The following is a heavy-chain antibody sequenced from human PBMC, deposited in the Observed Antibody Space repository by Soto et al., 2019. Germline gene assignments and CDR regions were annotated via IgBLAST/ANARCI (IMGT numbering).Heavy chain of an antibody. J-gene: IGHJ4*02. CDR3: AKGPPYYYGSGSRGYFDY. V-gene: IGHV3-23*04. Sequence: EVQVVESGGGLVQPGGSLRLSCAASGFTFSSYEMNWVRQAPGKGLEWISYISSSGGSTYYADSVKGRFTISRDNSKNTLYLQMNSLRAEDTAVYYCAKGPPYYYGSGSRGYFDYWGQGTLVTVSS. CDR1: GFTFSSYE. D-gene: IGHD3-10*01. CDR2: ISSSGGST.